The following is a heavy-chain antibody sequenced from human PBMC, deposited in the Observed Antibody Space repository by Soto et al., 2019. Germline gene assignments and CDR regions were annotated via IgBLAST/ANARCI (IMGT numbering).Heavy chain of an antibody. Sequence: QVQLQESGPGLVKPSQTLSLTCTVSGGSISSGGYYWSWIRQHPGKGLEWIGYIYYSGSTYYNPSLKSRVTLSVDTSKTQFSLNLSSVTAADTAVYYCASGSVVAATLFDYWGQGTLVTVSS. J-gene: IGHJ4*02. CDR2: IYYSGST. D-gene: IGHD2-15*01. V-gene: IGHV4-31*03. CDR3: ASGSVVAATLFDY. CDR1: GGSISSGGYY.